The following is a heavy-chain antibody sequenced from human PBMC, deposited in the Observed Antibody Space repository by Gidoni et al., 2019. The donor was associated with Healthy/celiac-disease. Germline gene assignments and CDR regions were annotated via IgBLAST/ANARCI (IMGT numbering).Heavy chain of an antibody. Sequence: EVQLVQSGAEVKKPGESLRICCMGSGYSFTSYWISRVRQMPGQGLEWMGRFDPSDSYTNYCPSFQGHVIISADKSISTAYLQWSSLKASDTAMYYCARGDIVVVVAASWFDPCGQGTLVTVSS. CDR2: FDPSDSYT. J-gene: IGHJ5*02. V-gene: IGHV5-10-1*01. D-gene: IGHD2-15*01. CDR3: ARGDIVVVVAASWFDP. CDR1: GYSFTSYW.